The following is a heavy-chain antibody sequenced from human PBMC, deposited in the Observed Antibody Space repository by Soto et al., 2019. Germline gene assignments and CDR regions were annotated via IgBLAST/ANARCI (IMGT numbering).Heavy chain of an antibody. V-gene: IGHV3-33*01. J-gene: IGHJ4*02. Sequence: GGSLRLSCAASGFTFSSYGMHWVRQAPGKGLEWVAVIWYDGSNKYYADSVKGRFTISRDNSKNTLYLQMNSLRAEDTAVYYCARDHYYGSGSYIPPDYWGQGTLVTVSS. D-gene: IGHD3-10*01. CDR1: GFTFSSYG. CDR3: ARDHYYGSGSYIPPDY. CDR2: IWYDGSNK.